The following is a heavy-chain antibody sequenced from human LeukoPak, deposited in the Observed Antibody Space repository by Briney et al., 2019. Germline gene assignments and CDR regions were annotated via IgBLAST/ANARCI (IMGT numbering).Heavy chain of an antibody. D-gene: IGHD5-12*01. CDR1: GGSISSYY. CDR2: IYTSGST. CDR3: ARDFPVPDIVATIKVDAFDI. Sequence: SETLSLTCTVSGGSISSYYWSWIRQPAGKGLEWIGRIYTSGSTNYNPSLKSRVTMSVDTSKNQFSLKLSSVTAADTAVYYCARDFPVPDIVATIKVDAFDIWGQGTMVTVSS. J-gene: IGHJ3*02. V-gene: IGHV4-4*07.